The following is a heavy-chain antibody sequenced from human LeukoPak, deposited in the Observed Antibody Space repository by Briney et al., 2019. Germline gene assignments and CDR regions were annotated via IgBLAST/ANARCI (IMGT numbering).Heavy chain of an antibody. CDR2: ISGSGGST. CDR3: ANGYCSGGSCYSNPEEAFDI. Sequence: PGASLRLSCAASGFTFSSYAMSWVRQAPGKGLEWVSAISGSGGSTYYADSVKGRFIISRDNSKNTLYLQMNSLRAEDTAVYYCANGYCSGGSCYSNPEEAFDIWGQGTMVTVSS. V-gene: IGHV3-23*01. CDR1: GFTFSSYA. D-gene: IGHD2-15*01. J-gene: IGHJ3*02.